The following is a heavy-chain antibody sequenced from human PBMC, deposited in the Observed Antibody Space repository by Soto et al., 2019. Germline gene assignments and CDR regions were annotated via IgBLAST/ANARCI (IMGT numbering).Heavy chain of an antibody. CDR1: GFTFSSYA. CDR2: ISYDGSNK. J-gene: IGHJ3*02. CDR3: ARDIGVVATITIDAFDI. V-gene: IGHV3-30-3*01. D-gene: IGHD5-12*01. Sequence: QVQLVESGGRVVQPGRSLRLSCAASGFTFSSYAMHWVRQAPGKGLEWVAVISYDGSNKYYADSVKGRFTISRDNSKNTLYLQMNSLRAEDTAVYYCARDIGVVATITIDAFDIWGQGTMVTVSS.